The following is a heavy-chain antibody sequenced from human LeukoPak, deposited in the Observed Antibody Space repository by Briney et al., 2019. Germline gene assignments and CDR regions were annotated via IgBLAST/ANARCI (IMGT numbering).Heavy chain of an antibody. CDR1: GGSFSGYY. V-gene: IGHV4-34*01. D-gene: IGHD1-26*01. CDR2: INHSGST. CDR3: ARGVFRVGATKKNWFDP. Sequence: PSETLSLTCADYGGSFSGYYWSWIRQPPGKGLEWIGEINHSGSTNYNPSLKSRVTISVDTSKNQFSLKLSSVTAADTAVYYCARGVFRVGATKKNWFDPWGQGTLVTVSS. J-gene: IGHJ5*02.